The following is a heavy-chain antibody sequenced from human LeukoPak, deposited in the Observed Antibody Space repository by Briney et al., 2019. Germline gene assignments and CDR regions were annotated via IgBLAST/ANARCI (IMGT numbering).Heavy chain of an antibody. CDR1: GFTLSDHY. Sequence: GGSLRLSCAASGFTLSDHYIDWVRQAPGKGLEWVAHINQDGSQEYYVDSVKGRFTISRDSAKNSLYLQMNSLRAEDTAVYYCARGVPYDSWSGPHYSDYWGQGTLVTVSS. J-gene: IGHJ4*02. D-gene: IGHD3-3*01. CDR2: INQDGSQE. CDR3: ARGVPYDSWSGPHYSDY. V-gene: IGHV3-7*01.